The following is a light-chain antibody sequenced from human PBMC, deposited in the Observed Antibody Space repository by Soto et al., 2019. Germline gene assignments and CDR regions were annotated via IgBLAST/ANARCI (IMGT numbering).Light chain of an antibody. CDR2: DVS. CDR3: NSYTSSSTHV. CDR1: ISDIGGYNY. J-gene: IGLJ1*01. V-gene: IGLV2-14*01. Sequence: QSALTQPASVSGSPGQSITISCTGTISDIGGYNYVSWYQQHPGKAPKLMIYDVSKRPSGVSDRFSGSKSGNTASLTISGLQAEDEDDYYCNSYTSSSTHVFGTGTKVTVL.